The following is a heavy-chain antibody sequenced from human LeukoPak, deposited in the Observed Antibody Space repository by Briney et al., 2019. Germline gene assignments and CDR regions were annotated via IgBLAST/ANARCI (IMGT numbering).Heavy chain of an antibody. V-gene: IGHV4-34*01. J-gene: IGHJ3*02. CDR3: AQEDSSGYYSAFDI. Sequence: SETLFLTCAVYGVSFSGYYWSWIRQPPGKGLEWIGEINHSGSTNYNPSLKSRVTISVDTSKNQFSLKLSSVTAADTAVYYCAQEDSSGYYSAFDIWGQGKMVTVSS. D-gene: IGHD3-22*01. CDR1: GVSFSGYY. CDR2: INHSGST.